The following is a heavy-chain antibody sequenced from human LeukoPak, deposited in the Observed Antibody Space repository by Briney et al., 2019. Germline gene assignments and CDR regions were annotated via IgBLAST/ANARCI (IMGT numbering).Heavy chain of an antibody. Sequence: SETPSLTCTVSGVSISTSSYYWGWIRQPPEKGLEYIGSIDYRGSTYYNPSLKGRVIISVDTSKNQFSLKLSSVTAADTAVYYCARLIVGATDCWGQGTLVTVSS. CDR2: IDYRGST. J-gene: IGHJ4*02. V-gene: IGHV4-39*01. D-gene: IGHD1-26*01. CDR3: ARLIVGATDC. CDR1: GVSISTSSYY.